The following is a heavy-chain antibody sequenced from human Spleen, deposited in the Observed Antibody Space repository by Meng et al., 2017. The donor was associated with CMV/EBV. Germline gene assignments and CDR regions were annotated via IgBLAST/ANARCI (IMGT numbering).Heavy chain of an antibody. J-gene: IGHJ3*02. CDR1: GFTVISTY. Sequence: GGSLRLSCAASGFTVISTYMSWVRQAPGKGLEWISIIYVGGSPYYADSVKGRFSISRDNSKNTLYLQMNSLRAEDTAVYYCARGGAPGIAVATILGEAFDIWGQGTMVTVSS. V-gene: IGHV3-66*02. CDR2: IYVGGSP. CDR3: ARGGAPGIAVATILGEAFDI. D-gene: IGHD6-19*01.